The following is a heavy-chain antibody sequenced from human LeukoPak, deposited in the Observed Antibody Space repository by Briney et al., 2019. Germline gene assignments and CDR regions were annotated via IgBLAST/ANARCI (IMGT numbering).Heavy chain of an antibody. D-gene: IGHD4-11*01. CDR3: AKDAQRGFDYSNSLDN. CDR1: GFTFSHYG. CDR2: IWSDGSNR. J-gene: IGHJ4*02. Sequence: GRSLRLSCATSGFTFSHYGMHWVRQAPGKGLEWVAVIWSDGSNRYYGDPVKDRFTISRDNFQRAVYLQMNSLRAEDTAVYYCAKDAQRGFDYSNSLDNWGQGTLVTVSS. V-gene: IGHV3-33*06.